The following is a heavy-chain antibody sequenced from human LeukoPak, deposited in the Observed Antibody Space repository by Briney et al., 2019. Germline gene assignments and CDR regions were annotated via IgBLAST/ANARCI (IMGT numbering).Heavy chain of an antibody. Sequence: SETLSLRCSVFTDSFNDYYWTWVRKPPGKGLEWIGYIYYNGNSNYNPSLKSRVTISVDTSKNELSLKLTSVTAADTAIYFCARDGGLQSHFDYWGQGTLVTVSS. D-gene: IGHD5-24*01. CDR2: IYYNGNS. CDR3: ARDGGLQSHFDY. J-gene: IGHJ4*02. V-gene: IGHV4-59*01. CDR1: TDSFNDYY.